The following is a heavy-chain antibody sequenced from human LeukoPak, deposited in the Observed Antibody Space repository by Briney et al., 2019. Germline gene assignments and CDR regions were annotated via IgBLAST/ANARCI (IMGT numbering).Heavy chain of an antibody. D-gene: IGHD6-13*01. CDR3: ARVGVRVAAAGRAEYFQH. J-gene: IGHJ1*01. Sequence: SVKVSCKASGGTFSSYATSWVRQAPGQGLEWMGGIIPIFGTANYAQKFQGRVTITADESTSTAYMELSSLRSEDTAVYYCARVGVRVAAAGRAEYFQHWGQGTLVTVSS. CDR1: GGTFSSYA. V-gene: IGHV1-69*01. CDR2: IIPIFGTA.